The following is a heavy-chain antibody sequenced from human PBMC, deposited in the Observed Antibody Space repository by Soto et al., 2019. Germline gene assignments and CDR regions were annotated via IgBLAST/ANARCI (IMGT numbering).Heavy chain of an antibody. J-gene: IGHJ4*02. CDR3: ARDDDYPDNGFDY. V-gene: IGHV3-33*01. CDR1: GFTFSRHG. CDR2: ISNDASGH. Sequence: QVQLVESGGGVVQPGTSLRLSCAASGFTFSRHGMHWVRQTPGKGLEWLAVISNDASGHWYADSVKGRFTISRDNFENTLYLQMNGLRLEDTAMYYGARDDDYPDNGFDYWGQGTLVTVSS. D-gene: IGHD4-17*01.